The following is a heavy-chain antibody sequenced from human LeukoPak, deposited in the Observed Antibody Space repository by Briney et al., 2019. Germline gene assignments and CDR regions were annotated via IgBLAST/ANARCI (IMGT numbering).Heavy chain of an antibody. CDR2: IYHSGST. CDR1: GYSISSGYY. CDR3: ARERGSSGWYRTDY. J-gene: IGHJ4*02. D-gene: IGHD6-19*01. V-gene: IGHV4-38-2*02. Sequence: SETLSLTCTVSGYSISSGYYWGWIRQPPGKGLEWIGSIYHSGSTYYNPSLKSRVTISVDTSKNQFSLKLSSVTAADTAVYYCARERGSSGWYRTDYWGQGTLVTVSS.